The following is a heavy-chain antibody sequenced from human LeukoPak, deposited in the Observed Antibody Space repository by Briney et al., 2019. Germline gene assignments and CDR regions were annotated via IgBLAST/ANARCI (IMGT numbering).Heavy chain of an antibody. J-gene: IGHJ4*02. CDR3: ARGKGSTTRYYFDY. Sequence: GRSLRLSSAASGFTFISYGMHWVRQAPGKGLEWVAVIWYDGSNKYYADSVKGRFTISRDNSKNTLYLQMNSLRAEDTAVYYCARGKGSTTRYYFDYWGQGTLVTVSS. V-gene: IGHV3-33*01. D-gene: IGHD2-2*01. CDR1: GFTFISYG. CDR2: IWYDGSNK.